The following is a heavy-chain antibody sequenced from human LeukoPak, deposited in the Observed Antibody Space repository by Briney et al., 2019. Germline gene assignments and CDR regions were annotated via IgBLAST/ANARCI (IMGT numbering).Heavy chain of an antibody. Sequence: SETLSLTCTVSGGSISSYYWSWIRQPPGKGLEWIGYSYYSGSTNYNPSLKSRVTISVDTSKNQFSLKLSSVTAADTAVYYCATLRGGYCSGGSCYKFGWFDPWGQGTLVTVSS. CDR2: SYYSGST. V-gene: IGHV4-59*01. CDR3: ATLRGGYCSGGSCYKFGWFDP. J-gene: IGHJ5*02. CDR1: GGSISSYY. D-gene: IGHD2-15*01.